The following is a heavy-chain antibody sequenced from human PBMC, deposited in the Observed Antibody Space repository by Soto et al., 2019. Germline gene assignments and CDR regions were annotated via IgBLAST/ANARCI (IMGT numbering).Heavy chain of an antibody. V-gene: IGHV1-18*01. CDR3: GYSYGPIDY. D-gene: IGHD5-18*01. CDR2: ISAYNGNT. CDR1: GYAFTNFG. Sequence: ASVKVSCQASGYAFTNFGISWVRQAPGQGLEWMGWISAYNGNTNYAQNFQGRVTMTTDTSTSTAYMDPVDTATYYCARIRIGYSYGPIDYWGQGTLVTVSS. J-gene: IGHJ4*02.